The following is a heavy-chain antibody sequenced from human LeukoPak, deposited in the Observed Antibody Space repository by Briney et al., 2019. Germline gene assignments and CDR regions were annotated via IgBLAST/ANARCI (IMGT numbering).Heavy chain of an antibody. J-gene: IGHJ4*02. Sequence: QPGGSLRLSCAASGCTFSSYWMNWVRQAPGKGLVWVSRIASDGSSTTYADPGKGRFSISRDNSKNTLYLQMNSLRAEDTAVYYCARALYDSITMIVVVNGVGYWGQGTLVTVSS. CDR3: ARALYDSITMIVVVNGVGY. CDR2: IASDGSST. CDR1: GCTFSSYW. D-gene: IGHD3-22*01. V-gene: IGHV3-74*01.